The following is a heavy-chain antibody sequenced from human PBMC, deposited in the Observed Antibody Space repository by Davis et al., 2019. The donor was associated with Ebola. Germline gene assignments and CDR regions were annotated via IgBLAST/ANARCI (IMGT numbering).Heavy chain of an antibody. Sequence: PGGSLRLSCAASGFTFSSYAMSWVRQAPGKGLEWVSAISSSGGSTYYADSVKGRFTISRDNSKNTLNLQMNSLRAEDTAVYYCAKDVNWYFDLWGRGTLVTVSS. CDR3: AKDVNWYFDL. CDR2: ISSSGGST. J-gene: IGHJ2*01. CDR1: GFTFSSYA. V-gene: IGHV3-23*01.